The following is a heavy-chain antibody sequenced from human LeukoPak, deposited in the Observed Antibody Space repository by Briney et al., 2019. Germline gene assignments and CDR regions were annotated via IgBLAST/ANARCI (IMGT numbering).Heavy chain of an antibody. CDR3: ARTRGQYQDFDY. V-gene: IGHV4-59*01. Sequence: SETLSLTCTVSGGSISSYYWSWIRQPPGKGLEWIGYIYYSGSTNYNPSLKSRVTISVDTSKNQFSLKLSSVTAADTAVYYCARTRGQYQDFDYWGQGTLVTASS. CDR1: GGSISSYY. D-gene: IGHD2-2*01. CDR2: IYYSGST. J-gene: IGHJ4*02.